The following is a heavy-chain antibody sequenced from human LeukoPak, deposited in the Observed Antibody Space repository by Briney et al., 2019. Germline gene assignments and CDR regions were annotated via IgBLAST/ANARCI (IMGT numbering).Heavy chain of an antibody. V-gene: IGHV4-39*01. CDR2: IYYSGST. J-gene: IGHJ4*02. D-gene: IGHD3-22*01. CDR1: GGSISSSSYY. CDR3: ARHFYDGRTWYYDSSGYYYFDY. Sequence: SETLSLTCTVSGGSISSSSYYWGWIRQPPGKGLEWIGSIYYSGSTYYNPSLKSRVTISVDTSKNPFSLKLSSVTAADTAVYYCARHFYDGRTWYYDSSGYYYFDYWGQGTLVTVSS.